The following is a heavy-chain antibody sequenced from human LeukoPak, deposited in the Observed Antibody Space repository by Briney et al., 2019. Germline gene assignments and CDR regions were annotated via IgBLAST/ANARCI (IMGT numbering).Heavy chain of an antibody. CDR1: GDTLTGYY. D-gene: IGHD3-10*01. V-gene: IGHV1-2*02. J-gene: IGHJ3*02. CDR3: AGYTVVRGLTLSAFDI. Sequence: EASVNVSCKASGDTLTGYYIHWVRQAPRQGLEWMGCFHPNTGATHYAQKFQGRVTMTRDTSIDTDFLELRSLISDDTALYYCAGYTVVRGLTLSAFDIWGQGTMVTVSS. CDR2: FHPNTGAT.